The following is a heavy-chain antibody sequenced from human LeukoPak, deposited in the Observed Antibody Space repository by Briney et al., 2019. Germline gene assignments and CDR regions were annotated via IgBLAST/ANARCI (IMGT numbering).Heavy chain of an antibody. J-gene: IGHJ6*03. CDR1: GFTFSSYW. D-gene: IGHD1-26*01. CDR3: ARDHFSPTWAVGMYYYYYMDV. CDR2: IKQDGSEK. V-gene: IGHV3-7*01. Sequence: PGGSLRLSCAASGFTFSSYWMSWVRQAPGKGLEWVANIKQDGSEKHFVDSVKGRFTISRDNAKNSLYLQMNSLRAEDTAVYYCARDHFSPTWAVGMYYYYYMDVWGKGTTVTVSS.